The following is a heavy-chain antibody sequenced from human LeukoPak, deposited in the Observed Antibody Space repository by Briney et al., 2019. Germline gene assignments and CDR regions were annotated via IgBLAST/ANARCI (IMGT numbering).Heavy chain of an antibody. J-gene: IGHJ6*02. CDR1: GFTFSSYA. Sequence: GGSLRHSCAASGFTFSSYAMSWVRQAPGKGPEWVSGIGNSGDRTFYADSVKGRFTISRDNSKNTLYLQMNSLRVEDTALYYCAKGGVWGQGIAVTVSS. CDR3: AKGGV. V-gene: IGHV3-23*01. CDR2: IGNSGDRT.